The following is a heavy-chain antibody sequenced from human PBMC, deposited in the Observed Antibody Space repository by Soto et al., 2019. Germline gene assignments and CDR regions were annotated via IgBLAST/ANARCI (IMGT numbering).Heavy chain of an antibody. CDR3: ARGLVGTMVRGAMDV. Sequence: QVQLQQWGAGLLKPSETLSLTCAVYGGSFSGYYWSWIRQPPGKGLEWIGEINHSGSTNYNPSLKSRVTISVDTSKNQFSLKLSSVTAADTAVYYCARGLVGTMVRGAMDVWGQGTTVTVSS. D-gene: IGHD3-10*01. CDR1: GGSFSGYY. J-gene: IGHJ6*02. CDR2: INHSGST. V-gene: IGHV4-34*01.